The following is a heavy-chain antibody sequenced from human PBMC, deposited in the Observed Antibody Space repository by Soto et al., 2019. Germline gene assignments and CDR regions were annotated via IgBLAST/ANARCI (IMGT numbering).Heavy chain of an antibody. D-gene: IGHD3-10*01. CDR2: INPNSGGT. Sequence: ASVKVSCTASGHTFTGYYMHWVRQAPEQGLEWMGWINPNSGGTNYAQKFQGWVTMTRDTSISTAYMELSRLRSDDTAVYYCARGAITMVRGVIHFDYWGQGTLVTVSS. CDR3: ARGAITMVRGVIHFDY. J-gene: IGHJ4*02. V-gene: IGHV1-2*04. CDR1: GHTFTGYY.